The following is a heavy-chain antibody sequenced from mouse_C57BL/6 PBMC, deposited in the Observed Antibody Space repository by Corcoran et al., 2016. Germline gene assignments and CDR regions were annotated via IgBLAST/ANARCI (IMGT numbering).Heavy chain of an antibody. Sequence: QIQLVQSGPELKKPGETVKISCKASGYTFTTYGMSWVKQAPGKGLKWMGWINTYSGVPTYADDFKGRFAFSLETSASTAYLQINNLKNEDTATYFCARMDYWGQGTPVTVSS. V-gene: IGHV9-3*01. CDR3: ARMDY. CDR2: INTYSGVP. J-gene: IGHJ4*01. CDR1: GYTFTTYG.